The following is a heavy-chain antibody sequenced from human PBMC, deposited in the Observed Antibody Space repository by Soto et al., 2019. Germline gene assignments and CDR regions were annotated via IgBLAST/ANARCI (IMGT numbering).Heavy chain of an antibody. CDR3: AKLRGDYTVFDY. CDR2: IKQDGSER. J-gene: IGHJ4*02. D-gene: IGHD4-17*01. Sequence: GGSLRLSCAASGFTFGNYWMSWVRQAPGKGPEWVANIKQDGSERNYVDSVKGRFTISRDNAEKSLHLQMNSLRAEDTAVYYCAKLRGDYTVFDYWGQGARVTVSS. V-gene: IGHV3-7*03. CDR1: GFTFGNYW.